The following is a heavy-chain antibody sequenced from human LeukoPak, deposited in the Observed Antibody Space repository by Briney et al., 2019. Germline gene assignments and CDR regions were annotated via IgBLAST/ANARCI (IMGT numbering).Heavy chain of an antibody. J-gene: IGHJ5*02. Sequence: SETLSLTCTVSGGSISSGGYYWSWIRQHPGKGLEWIGYIYYSGSTYYNPSLKSRVTISVDTSKNQFSLKLSSVTAADTVVYYCAGNWNANWFDPWGQGTLVTVSS. CDR2: IYYSGST. D-gene: IGHD1-1*01. CDR3: AGNWNANWFDP. CDR1: GGSISSGGYY. V-gene: IGHV4-31*03.